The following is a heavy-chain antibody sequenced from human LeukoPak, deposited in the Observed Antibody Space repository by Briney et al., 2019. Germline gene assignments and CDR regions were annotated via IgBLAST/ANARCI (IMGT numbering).Heavy chain of an antibody. V-gene: IGHV3-23*01. CDR1: GFTFSSSA. D-gene: IGHD6-6*01. CDR2: ISNNGGYT. CDR3: AKMGVVAARPGTFDY. Sequence: PGGSLRLSCAASGFTFSSSAMSWVRQAPGKGLEWVSAISNNGGYTYYADSVQGRFTISRDNSKSTLCLQMNSLRAKDTAVYYCAKMGVVAARPGTFDYWGQGTLVTVSS. J-gene: IGHJ4*02.